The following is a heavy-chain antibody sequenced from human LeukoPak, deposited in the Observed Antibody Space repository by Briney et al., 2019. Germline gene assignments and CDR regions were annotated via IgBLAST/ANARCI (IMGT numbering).Heavy chain of an antibody. CDR3: ARRRDLYSGSYYPFDY. J-gene: IGHJ4*02. Sequence: GESLQISCKGSGYRFTNYWIGWVRQMPGKGLKWMGIIYPGDSDARYSPSFQGQVTISADKSISTAYLQWSSLKASATAMYYCARRRDLYSGSYYPFDYWGQGTLVTVSS. V-gene: IGHV5-51*01. D-gene: IGHD1-26*01. CDR1: GYRFTNYW. CDR2: IYPGDSDA.